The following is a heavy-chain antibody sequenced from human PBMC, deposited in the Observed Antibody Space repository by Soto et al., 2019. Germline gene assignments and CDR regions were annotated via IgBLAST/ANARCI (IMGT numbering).Heavy chain of an antibody. Sequence: ASVKVSCKASGYTFTSYAMHWVRQAPGQGLEWMGWINAGNGNTKYSQKFQGRVTITRDTSASTAYMELSSLRSEDTAVYYCARGRWDYDFWHGYLEIDYWGQGTLVTVSS. J-gene: IGHJ4*02. V-gene: IGHV1-3*01. D-gene: IGHD3-3*01. CDR3: ARGRWDYDFWHGYLEIDY. CDR1: GYTFTSYA. CDR2: INAGNGNT.